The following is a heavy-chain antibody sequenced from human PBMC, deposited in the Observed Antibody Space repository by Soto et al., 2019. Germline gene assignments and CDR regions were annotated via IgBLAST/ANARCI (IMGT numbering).Heavy chain of an antibody. D-gene: IGHD3-10*01. V-gene: IGHV1-69*13. J-gene: IGHJ6*01. CDR3: ARWFGDENSYYYYYFMDV. CDR2: IIPIFGTA. CDR1: GGTFSSYA. Sequence: SVKVSCKASGGTFSSYAMSWVRQGPGQGLEWMGGIIPIFGTADYAQKFQGRVTITADESTSTAYMELSSLRSEDTAVYYCARWFGDENSYYYYYFMDVWGQRTRLTV.